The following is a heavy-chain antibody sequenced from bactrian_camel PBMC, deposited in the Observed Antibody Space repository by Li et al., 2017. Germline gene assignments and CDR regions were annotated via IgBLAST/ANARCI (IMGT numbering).Heavy chain of an antibody. D-gene: IGHD6*01. V-gene: IGHV3S40*01. Sequence: VQLVESGGGLVQPGGSLRLSCAASGFTISSYAMGWVRQAPGKGLEWVSAINTGGGTTYYADSAKGRFTISRDNAKNTVYLQMNSLKSEDTALYYCATDRLTAVVAGGPPQFAYWGQGTQVTVS. CDR3: ATDRLTAVVAGGPPQFAY. CDR1: GFTISSYA. CDR2: INTGGGTT. J-gene: IGHJ6*01.